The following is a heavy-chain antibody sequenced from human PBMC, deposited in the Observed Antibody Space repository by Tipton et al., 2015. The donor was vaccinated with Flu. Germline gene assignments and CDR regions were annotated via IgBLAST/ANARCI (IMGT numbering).Heavy chain of an antibody. CDR2: IYHSGST. CDR3: ARHTGDSVRGVIDY. V-gene: IGHV4-38-2*02. D-gene: IGHD3-10*02. Sequence: TLSLTCTVSGFSISSPYYWGWIRQPPGKGLEWIGTIYHSGSTYYNPSLKSRLTMSVDTSKNQFSLKLSSVTAADTAVYYCARHTGDSVRGVIDYWGQGTLVTVSS. CDR1: GFSISSPYY. J-gene: IGHJ4*02.